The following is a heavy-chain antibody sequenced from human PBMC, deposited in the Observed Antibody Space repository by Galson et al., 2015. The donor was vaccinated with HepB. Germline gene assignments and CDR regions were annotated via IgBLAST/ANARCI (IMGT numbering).Heavy chain of an antibody. J-gene: IGHJ6*02. V-gene: IGHV1-69*02. CDR2: IIPILGIA. CDR3: ARSGLGYCSGGSCFGYYYGMDV. Sequence: SVKVSCKASGGTFSSYTISWVRQAPGQGLEWMGRIIPILGIANYAQKFQGRVTITADKSTSTAYMELSSLRSEDTAVYYCARSGLGYCSGGSCFGYYYGMDVWGQGTTVTVSS. CDR1: GGTFSSYT. D-gene: IGHD2-15*01.